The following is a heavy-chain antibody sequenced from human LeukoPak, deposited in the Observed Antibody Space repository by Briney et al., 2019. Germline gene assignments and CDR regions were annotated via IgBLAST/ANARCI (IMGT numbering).Heavy chain of an antibody. CDR2: MYHSGST. J-gene: IGHJ4*02. CDR3: ARYDVWGSYRAFDY. D-gene: IGHD3-16*02. Sequence: RTSETLSLTCAVYGGSFSDYYWGWIRQPPGKGLEWIGTMYHSGSTYYNPSLKSRVTISVDTSKNQFSLKLSSVTAADTAVYYCARYDVWGSYRAFDYWGQGTLVTVSS. V-gene: IGHV4-38-2*01. CDR1: GGSFSDYY.